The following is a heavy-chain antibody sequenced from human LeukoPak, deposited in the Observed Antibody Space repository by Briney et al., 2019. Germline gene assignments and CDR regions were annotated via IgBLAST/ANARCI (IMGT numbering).Heavy chain of an antibody. CDR3: SRGSDYYYSGMDV. D-gene: IGHD1-26*01. V-gene: IGHV1-2*02. CDR1: GYTFTGYY. CDR2: INPNTGDT. Sequence: ASVKVSCKASGYTFTGYYMHWVRLAPGQGLEWMGWINPNTGDTNYAQKFQGRVTMTRDTYISTAYMELSRLRSDDTAVYYCSRGSDYYYSGMDVWGQGTTVTVSS. J-gene: IGHJ6*02.